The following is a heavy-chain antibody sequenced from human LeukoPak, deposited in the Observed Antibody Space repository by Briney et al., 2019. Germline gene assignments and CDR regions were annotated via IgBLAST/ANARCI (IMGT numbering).Heavy chain of an antibody. V-gene: IGHV4-38-2*01. CDR2: IYHSGST. CDR1: GYSISSGYY. D-gene: IGHD3-3*01. J-gene: IGHJ5*02. Sequence: SETLSLTCAVSGYSISSGYYWGWIRQPPGKGLEWIGSIYHSGSTYYNPSLKSRVTISVDTSKNQFSLKLSSVTAADTAVYYCARHNYDFWNGYSHTGINWFDPWGQGTLVTVSS. CDR3: ARHNYDFWNGYSHTGINWFDP.